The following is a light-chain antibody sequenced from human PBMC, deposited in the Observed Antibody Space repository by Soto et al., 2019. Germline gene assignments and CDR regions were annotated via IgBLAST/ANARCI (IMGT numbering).Light chain of an antibody. V-gene: IGLV1-44*01. CDR1: SSNIGSNT. Sequence: QSVLTQPPSASGTPGQRVTISCSGSSSNIGSNTVHWYQQLPGTAPKLLIYCNNQRPSGVPDRFSGSKSGTSASLAISGLQSEDEADYYCAAWHDTLNGRVFGGGTKVTVL. CDR3: AAWHDTLNGRV. J-gene: IGLJ3*02. CDR2: CNN.